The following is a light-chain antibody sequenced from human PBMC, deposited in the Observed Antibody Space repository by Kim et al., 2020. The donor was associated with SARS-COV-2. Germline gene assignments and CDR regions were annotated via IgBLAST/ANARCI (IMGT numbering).Light chain of an antibody. CDR3: SSYTSSTTSI. CDR1: SSDVGAYNY. V-gene: IGLV2-14*03. CDR2: DVG. Sequence: QSALTQPASVSGSPGQSITISCTGTSSDVGAYNYVSWYQQHPGKAPKLMIYDVGKRPSGVSYRFSGSKSGNTASLTISGLLAEDEADYYCSSYTSSTTSIFGGGTKLTV. J-gene: IGLJ2*01.